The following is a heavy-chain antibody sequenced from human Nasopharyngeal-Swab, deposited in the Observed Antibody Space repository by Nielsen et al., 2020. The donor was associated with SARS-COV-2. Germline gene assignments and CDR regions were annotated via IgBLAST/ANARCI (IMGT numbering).Heavy chain of an antibody. V-gene: IGHV3-9*01. CDR2: ISWNSGSI. CDR1: GFTFDDYA. D-gene: IGHD6-13*01. CDR3: AKDTSSSWYVGWFDP. J-gene: IGHJ5*02. Sequence: GGSLRLSCAASGFTFDDYAMHWVRQAPGKGLEWVSSISWNSGSIGYADSVKGRFTISRDSAKNSLYLQMNSLRAEDTALYYCAKDTSSSWYVGWFDPWGQGTLVTVSS.